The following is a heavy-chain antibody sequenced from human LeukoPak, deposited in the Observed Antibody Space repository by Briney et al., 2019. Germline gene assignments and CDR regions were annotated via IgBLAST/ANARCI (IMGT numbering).Heavy chain of an antibody. CDR3: ARLPMLSGSYEQAGDFDI. V-gene: IGHV1-46*01. CDR1: GYTFTTYY. Sequence: ASVKVSCKASGYTFTTYYVHWVRQAPGQGLEWMGIINPSGGSTTYAQKFRGRLTMTRDMSTSTVYMELSSLRSEDTAVYYCARLPMLSGSYEQAGDFDIWGQGTMVTVSS. J-gene: IGHJ3*02. D-gene: IGHD3-10*01. CDR2: INPSGGST.